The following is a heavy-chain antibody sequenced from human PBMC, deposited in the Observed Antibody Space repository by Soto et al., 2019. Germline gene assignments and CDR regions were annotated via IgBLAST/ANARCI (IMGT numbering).Heavy chain of an antibody. D-gene: IGHD2-21*01. CDR1: GGSISTRRSY. CDR2: IFYSGRT. Sequence: PSETLSLDCNVSGGSISTRRSYWAWIRQPPANGLDWLANIFYSGRTYYKQSLATRVNVSVDTSKNEFSLKLWSVTAADTAVYYCARQPTTGDTDLWFDPWGQG. CDR3: ARQPTTGDTDLWFDP. J-gene: IGHJ5*02. V-gene: IGHV4-39*01.